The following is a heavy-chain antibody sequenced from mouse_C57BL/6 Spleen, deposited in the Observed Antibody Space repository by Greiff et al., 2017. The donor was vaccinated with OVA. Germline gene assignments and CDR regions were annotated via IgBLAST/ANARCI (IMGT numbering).Heavy chain of an antibody. Sequence: VQLQQPGAELVKPGASVKLSCKASGYTFTSYWMHWVKQRPGRGLEWIGRIDPNSGGTKYNEKFKSKATLTVDKPSSTAYMQLSSLTSEDSAVYDCARNYDYDGDYFDYWGQGTTLTVSS. CDR3: ARNYDYDGDYFDY. J-gene: IGHJ2*01. CDR1: GYTFTSYW. V-gene: IGHV1-72*01. D-gene: IGHD2-4*01. CDR2: IDPNSGGT.